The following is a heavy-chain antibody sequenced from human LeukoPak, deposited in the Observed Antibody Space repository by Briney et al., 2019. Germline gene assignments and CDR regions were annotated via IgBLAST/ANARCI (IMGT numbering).Heavy chain of an antibody. Sequence: GGSLRLSCAASGFTFSSYSMNWVRQAPGKGLEWVSSISSSSSYIYYADSVKGRFTISRDNAKHSLYLQMNSLRAEDTAVYYCAREDVVVVASFDYWGQGTLVTVSS. CDR1: GFTFSSYS. D-gene: IGHD2-15*01. V-gene: IGHV3-21*01. J-gene: IGHJ4*02. CDR3: AREDVVVVASFDY. CDR2: ISSSSSYI.